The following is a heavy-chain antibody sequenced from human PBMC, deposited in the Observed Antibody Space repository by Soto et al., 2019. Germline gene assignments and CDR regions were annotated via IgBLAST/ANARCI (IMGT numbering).Heavy chain of an antibody. CDR2: IYYSGST. D-gene: IGHD3-3*01. CDR1: GGSISSYY. J-gene: IGHJ4*02. CDR3: ARQVYDFWSGHDRALVTPHCDY. Sequence: QVQLQESGPGLVKPSETLSLTCTVSGGSISSYYWSWIRQPPGKGLEWIGYIYYSGSTNYNPSLKSRVTISVDTSKNQFSLKLSSVTAADTAVYYCARQVYDFWSGHDRALVTPHCDYWGQGTLVTVSS. V-gene: IGHV4-59*08.